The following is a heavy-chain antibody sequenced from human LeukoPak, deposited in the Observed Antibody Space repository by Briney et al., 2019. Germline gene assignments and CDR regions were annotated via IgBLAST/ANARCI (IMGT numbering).Heavy chain of an antibody. V-gene: IGHV4-4*07. CDR2: MYISGST. Sequence: SETLSLTCTVSGGSISSHYWSWLRQPAGKGLEWIGHMYISGSTNYNPSLKSRVTMSVDTSKNQFSLKLSSVTAADTAVYFCARSIRNWYFDLWGRGTLVTVSS. J-gene: IGHJ2*01. D-gene: IGHD5-12*01. CDR1: GGSISSHY. CDR3: ARSIRNWYFDL.